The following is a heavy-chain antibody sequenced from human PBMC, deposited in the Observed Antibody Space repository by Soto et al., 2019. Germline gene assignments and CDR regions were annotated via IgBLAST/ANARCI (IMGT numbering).Heavy chain of an antibody. Sequence: EVQLVESGGGLVKPGGSLRLSCAASGFTFSDAWMNWVRQAPGKGLEWVGRIKSKIDGGTTDYAAPVKGRFIISRDDSKNTVYLQMNSLKTEDTAVYYCLEYWHGMGVWGQGTTVTVSS. V-gene: IGHV3-15*07. CDR1: GFTFSDAW. CDR2: IKSKIDGGTT. J-gene: IGHJ6*02. D-gene: IGHD2-8*02. CDR3: LEYWHGMGV.